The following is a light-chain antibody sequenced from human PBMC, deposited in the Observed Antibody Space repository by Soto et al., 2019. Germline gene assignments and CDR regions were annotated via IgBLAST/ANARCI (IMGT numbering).Light chain of an antibody. J-gene: IGKJ1*01. Sequence: DIQMTQSPSTLSASVGDRVTITCRASQSISSWLAWYQQKPGKAPKLLIYKASSLESGVPSRFSGSGSGTKFTLTISTLLPYVFATYYSQHFHIFSQPFAQGPRLDIK. V-gene: IGKV1-5*03. CDR2: KAS. CDR1: QSISSW. CDR3: QHFHIFSQP.